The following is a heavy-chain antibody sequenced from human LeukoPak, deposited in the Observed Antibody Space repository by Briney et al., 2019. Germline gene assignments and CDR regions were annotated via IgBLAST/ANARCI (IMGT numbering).Heavy chain of an antibody. CDR3: AKRGIVIRAVIIIGFHKEAYYFDY. CDR2: ISERGGST. CDR1: GITLSNYG. Sequence: GGSLRLSCVVSGITLSNYGMSLVRQAPGKGLEWVSGISERGGSTNYADSVKGRFIISRDTSKNTVYLQMNSLRVEDTAVYFCAKRGIVIRAVIIIGFHKEAYYFDYWGQGILVTVSS. D-gene: IGHD3-10*01. V-gene: IGHV3-23*01. J-gene: IGHJ4*02.